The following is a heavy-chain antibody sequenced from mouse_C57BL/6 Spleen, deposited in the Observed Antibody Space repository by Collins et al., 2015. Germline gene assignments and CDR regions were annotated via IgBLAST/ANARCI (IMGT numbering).Heavy chain of an antibody. D-gene: IGHD4-1*01. Sequence: QLQQPGAELVKPGASVKMSCKASGYTFTSYWITWVKQRPGQGLEWIGDIYPGSGNTNYNEKFKSKATLTVDKSSSTAYMQLSSLTSEDSAVYFCARSPNWAYAMDYWGQGTSVTVSS. J-gene: IGHJ4*01. CDR3: ARSPNWAYAMDY. V-gene: IGHV1-55*01. CDR2: IYPGSGNT. CDR1: GYTFTSYW.